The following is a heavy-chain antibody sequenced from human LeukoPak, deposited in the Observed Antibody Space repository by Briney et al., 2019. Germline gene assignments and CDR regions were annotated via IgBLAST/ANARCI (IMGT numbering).Heavy chain of an antibody. J-gene: IGHJ6*02. CDR3: AGHKRGVVITIDYGMDV. CDR1: GGSISSYY. V-gene: IGHV4-59*08. CDR2: IYYSGST. D-gene: IGHD3-22*01. Sequence: PSETLSLTCTVSGGSISSYYWSWIRQPPGKGLEWIGYIYYSGSTNYNPSLKSRVTISVDTSKNQFSLKLSSVTAADTAVYYCAGHKRGVVITIDYGMDVWGQGTTVTVSS.